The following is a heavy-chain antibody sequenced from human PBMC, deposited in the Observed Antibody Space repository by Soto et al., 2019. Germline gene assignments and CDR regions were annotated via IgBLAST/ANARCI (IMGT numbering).Heavy chain of an antibody. CDR2: IYYSGST. J-gene: IGHJ3*02. Sequence: QLQLQESGPGLVKPSETLSLTCTVSGGSISSSSYYWGWIRQPPGKGLEWIGKIYYSGSTYYNPYIKSRVTISVATSKNQFSLKLSSVTAADTTVYYCARLSGGSGSYYKFDGDDDFDIWGQGTMVTVSS. CDR1: GGSISSSSYY. V-gene: IGHV4-39*01. CDR3: ARLSGGSGSYYKFDGDDDFDI. D-gene: IGHD3-10*01.